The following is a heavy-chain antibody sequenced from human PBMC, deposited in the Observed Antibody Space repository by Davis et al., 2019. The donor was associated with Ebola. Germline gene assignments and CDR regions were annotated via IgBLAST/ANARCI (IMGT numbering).Heavy chain of an antibody. Sequence: GESLKISCSASGFTFSSYWMHWVRQAPGKGLVWVSRINSDGSSTSYADSVKGRFTISRDNAKNSLYLQMNSLRDEDTAVYYCARVVYYDSSGYFPPDYWGQGTLVTVSS. V-gene: IGHV3-74*01. CDR3: ARVVYYDSSGYFPPDY. CDR1: GFTFSSYW. J-gene: IGHJ4*02. D-gene: IGHD3-22*01. CDR2: INSDGSST.